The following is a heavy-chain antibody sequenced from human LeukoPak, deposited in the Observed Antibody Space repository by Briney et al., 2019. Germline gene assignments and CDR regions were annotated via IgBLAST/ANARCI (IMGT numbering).Heavy chain of an antibody. CDR1: GFTFGDYA. J-gene: IGHJ3*02. V-gene: IGHV3-49*03. D-gene: IGHD1-26*01. CDR2: IRSKAYGGTT. CDR3: TRDPGIVGAQGAFDI. Sequence: QPRRSLRLSRTASGFTFGDYAMSSFRQAPGKGLGWVGFIRSKAYGGTTDYAASVKGIFTISRDDSKSIAYLQMNSLKTEDTAVYYCTRDPGIVGAQGAFDIWGQGTMVTVSS.